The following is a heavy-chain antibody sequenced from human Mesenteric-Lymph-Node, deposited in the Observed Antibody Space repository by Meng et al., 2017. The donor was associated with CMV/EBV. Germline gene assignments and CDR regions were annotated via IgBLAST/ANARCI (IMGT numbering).Heavy chain of an antibody. CDR1: GYSFTGYY. D-gene: IGHD2-2*02. J-gene: IGHJ6*02. V-gene: IGHV1-2*02. CDR2: MYPNSGDT. Sequence: ASVKVSCKASGYSFTGYYMHWVRQAPGQGLEWMGWMYPNSGDTNYAQKFQGRVTMTTNTSTSTAYMELSSLRSEDTAVYYCARGGETIVVVPAAIVPYYYYGMGVWGQGTTVTVSS. CDR3: ARGGETIVVVPAAIVPYYYYGMGV.